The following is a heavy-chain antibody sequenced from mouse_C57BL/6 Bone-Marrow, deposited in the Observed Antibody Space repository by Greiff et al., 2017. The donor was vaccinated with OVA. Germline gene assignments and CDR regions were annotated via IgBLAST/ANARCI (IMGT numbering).Heavy chain of an antibody. CDR1: GFTFSSYG. CDR3: ARIIYDGY. CDR2: ISSGGSYT. J-gene: IGHJ2*01. D-gene: IGHD2-3*01. V-gene: IGHV5-6*01. Sequence: EVQVVESGGDLVKPGGSLKLSCAASGFTFSSYGMSWVRQTPDKRLEWVATISSGGSYTYYPDSVKGRFTISRDNAKNTLYLQMSSLKSEDTAMYYCARIIYDGYWGQGTTLTVSS.